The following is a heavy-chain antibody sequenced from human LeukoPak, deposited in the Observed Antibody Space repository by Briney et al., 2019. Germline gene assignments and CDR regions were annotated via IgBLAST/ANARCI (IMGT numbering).Heavy chain of an antibody. J-gene: IGHJ3*02. CDR3: ARPEDSSGYGAFDI. CDR2: IYYSGST. V-gene: IGHV4-59*08. D-gene: IGHD3-22*01. Sequence: SETLSLTCTVSGGSIRGYYWTWIRQPAGKGLEWIGYIYYSGSTNYNPSLKSRVTISVDTSKNQFSLKLSSVTAADTAVYYCARPEDSSGYGAFDIWGQGTMVTVSS. CDR1: GGSIRGYY.